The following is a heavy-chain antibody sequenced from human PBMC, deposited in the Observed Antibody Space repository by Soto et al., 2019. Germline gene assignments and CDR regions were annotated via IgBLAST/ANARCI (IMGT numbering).Heavy chain of an antibody. CDR1: GGSVSSGSYY. D-gene: IGHD5-12*01. CDR2: IYYSGST. CDR3: ARYSGYDYTLSFDY. Sequence: SETLSLTCTVSGGSVSSGSYYWSWIRQPPGKGLEWIGYIYYSGSTNYNPSLKSRVTISVDTSKNQFSLKLSSVTAADTAVYYCARYSGYDYTLSFDYWGQGTLVTVSS. J-gene: IGHJ4*02. V-gene: IGHV4-61*01.